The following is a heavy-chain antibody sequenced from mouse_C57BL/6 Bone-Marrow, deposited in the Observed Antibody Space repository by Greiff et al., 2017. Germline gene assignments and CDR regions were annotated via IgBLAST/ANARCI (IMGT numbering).Heavy chain of an antibody. V-gene: IGHV1-87*01. CDR2: GQGLEWIG. Sequence: QVHVKQSGPELARPWASVKISCQAFYTFSRRVHFAIRDTNYWMQWVKQRPGQGLEWIGAIYPGNGDTSYNQKFKGKATLTADKSSSTAYMQLSSLASEDSAVYYCALGVITTVEMDYWGQGTSVTVSS. D-gene: IGHD1-1*01. J-gene: IGHJ4*01. CDR1: YTFSRRVH. CDR3: SEDSAVYYCALGVITTVEMDY.